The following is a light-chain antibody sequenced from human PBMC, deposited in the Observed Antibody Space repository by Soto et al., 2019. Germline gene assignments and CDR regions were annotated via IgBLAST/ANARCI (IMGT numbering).Light chain of an antibody. J-gene: IGKJ1*01. CDR3: QQYDNWPWT. CDR1: QSISDT. Sequence: EIVMTQSPATLSGSPGRRATLSCRSSQSISDTLACYQQKPGQAPRLLIHGASTRAPGFPARFSGSGSGTDFTLTISSLHSWDFAVYYCQQYDNWPWTFGQGTKVDIK. V-gene: IGKV3-15*01. CDR2: GAS.